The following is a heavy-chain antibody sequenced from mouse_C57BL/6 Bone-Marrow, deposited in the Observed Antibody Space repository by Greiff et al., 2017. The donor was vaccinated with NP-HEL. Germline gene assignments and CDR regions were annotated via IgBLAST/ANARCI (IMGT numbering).Heavy chain of an antibody. V-gene: IGHV1-55*01. CDR1: GYTFTSYW. J-gene: IGHJ2*01. CDR3: ARRKGYDGYFDY. Sequence: QVQLQQPGAELVKPGASVKMSCKASGYTFTSYWITWVKQRPGQGLEWIGDIYPGSGSTNYNEKFKSKATLTVDTSSSTAYMQLSSLTSEDSAVYYCARRKGYDGYFDYWGQGTTLTVSS. CDR2: IYPGSGST. D-gene: IGHD2-2*01.